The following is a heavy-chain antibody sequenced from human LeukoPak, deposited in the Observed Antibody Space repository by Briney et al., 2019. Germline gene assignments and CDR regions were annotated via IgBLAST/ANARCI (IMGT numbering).Heavy chain of an antibody. V-gene: IGHV1-2*02. CDR3: TKDQGIAVAGTD. D-gene: IGHD6-19*01. Sequence: ASVKASCKASRYTFSGYYIHWVRQAPGQGLEWMGWINPSSGATRYAQKFQDRVTMSSDTSITTAYMDLSRLRSDDTAVYYRTKDQGIAVAGTDWGQGTMVTVSS. CDR1: RYTFSGYY. J-gene: IGHJ3*01. CDR2: INPSSGAT.